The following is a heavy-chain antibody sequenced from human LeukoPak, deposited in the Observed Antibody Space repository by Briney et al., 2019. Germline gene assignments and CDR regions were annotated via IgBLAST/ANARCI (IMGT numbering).Heavy chain of an antibody. V-gene: IGHV3-48*03. CDR3: ASYDSSGYYYRYYYYYYMDV. CDR1: GFTFSSYE. CDR2: ISSSGSTI. D-gene: IGHD3-22*01. Sequence: GGSLRLPCTASGFTFSSYEMNWVRQAPGKGLEWVSYISSSGSTIYYADSVKGRFTISRDNAKNSLYLQMNSLRAEDTAVYYCASYDSSGYYYRYYYYYYMDVWGKGTTVTVSS. J-gene: IGHJ6*03.